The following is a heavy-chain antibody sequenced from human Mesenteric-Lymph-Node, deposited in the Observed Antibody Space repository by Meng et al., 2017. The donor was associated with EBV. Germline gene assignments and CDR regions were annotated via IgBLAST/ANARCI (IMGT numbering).Heavy chain of an antibody. CDR3: ARERGAGTYQGFDF. Sequence: QVQLQETGPGLVKPSAPLSLTCTVSRSPSTTDTYWSWVRQPPGKGLEWIADISHNGHTNYSPSLKSRVTISIDKSKNQFSLKVDSVTAADTAVYYCARERGAGTYQGFDFWGQGTLVTVSS. D-gene: IGHD3-10*01. V-gene: IGHV4-4*02. J-gene: IGHJ4*02. CDR2: ISHNGHT. CDR1: RSPSTTDTY.